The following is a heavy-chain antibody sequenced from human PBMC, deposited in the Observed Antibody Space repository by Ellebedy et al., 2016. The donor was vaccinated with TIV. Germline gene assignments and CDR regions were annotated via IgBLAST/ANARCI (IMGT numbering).Heavy chain of an antibody. CDR1: GFTFSSYW. J-gene: IGHJ6*02. D-gene: IGHD4-17*01. CDR3: ARSGGAVTTDGMDV. V-gene: IGHV3-7*03. CDR2: IKQDGSEK. Sequence: GESLKISXAASGFTFSSYWMSWVRQAPGKGLEWVANIKQDGSEKYYVDSVKGRFTISRDNAKNSLYLQMNSLRAEDTAVYYCARSGGAVTTDGMDVWGQGTTVTVSS.